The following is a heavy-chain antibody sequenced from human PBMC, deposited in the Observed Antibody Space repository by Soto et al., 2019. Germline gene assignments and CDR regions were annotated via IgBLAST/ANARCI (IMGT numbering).Heavy chain of an antibody. CDR2: IYYSGST. D-gene: IGHD3-10*01. CDR3: ARGRITMVRGVITHWFDP. Sequence: PPETLSLTCTVSGGSISSYYWSWIRQPPGKGLEWIGYIYYSGSTNYNPSLKSRVTISVDTSKNQFSLKLSSVTAADTAVYYCARGRITMVRGVITHWFDPWGQGTLVTVSS. J-gene: IGHJ5*02. V-gene: IGHV4-59*01. CDR1: GGSISSYY.